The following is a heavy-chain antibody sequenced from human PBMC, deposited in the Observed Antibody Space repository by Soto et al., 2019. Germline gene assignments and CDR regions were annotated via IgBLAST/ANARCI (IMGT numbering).Heavy chain of an antibody. CDR1: GGSISSYY. Sequence: QVQLQESGPGLVKPSETLSLTCTVSGGSISSYYWCWIRQPPGKGLEWIGYIYYSGSTNYNPSLMSRVTLSVDTSKNQYSLKLSSVTAADTAVYYCARVPSAFDIWGQGPMVTVSS. CDR2: IYYSGST. CDR3: ARVPSAFDI. J-gene: IGHJ3*02. V-gene: IGHV4-59*01.